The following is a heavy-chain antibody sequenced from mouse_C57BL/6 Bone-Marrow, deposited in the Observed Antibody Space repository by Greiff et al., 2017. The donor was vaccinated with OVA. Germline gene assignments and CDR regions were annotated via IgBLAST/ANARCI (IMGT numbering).Heavy chain of an antibody. Sequence: QVQLKESGPELVKPGASVKISCKASGYAFSSSWMNWVKQRPGKGLEWIGRIYPGDGDTNYNGKFKGKATLTADKSSSTAYMQLSSLTSEDSAVYFCARGITTVVDPPWFAYWGQGTLVTVSA. CDR3: ARGITTVVDPPWFAY. CDR2: IYPGDGDT. V-gene: IGHV1-82*01. CDR1: GYAFSSSW. D-gene: IGHD1-1*01. J-gene: IGHJ3*01.